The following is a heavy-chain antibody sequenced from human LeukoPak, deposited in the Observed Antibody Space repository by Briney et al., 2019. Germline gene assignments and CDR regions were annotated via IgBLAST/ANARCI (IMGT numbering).Heavy chain of an antibody. V-gene: IGHV4-61*02. Sequence: SETPSLTCTVSGGSISSGSYYWSWIRQPAGKGLEWIGRTYTSGSTNYNPSLKSRVTISVDTSKNQFSLKLSSVTAADTAVYYCARGGYSGYVAWFDPWGRGTLVTVSS. D-gene: IGHD5-12*01. CDR3: ARGGYSGYVAWFDP. CDR2: TYTSGST. J-gene: IGHJ5*02. CDR1: GGSISSGSYY.